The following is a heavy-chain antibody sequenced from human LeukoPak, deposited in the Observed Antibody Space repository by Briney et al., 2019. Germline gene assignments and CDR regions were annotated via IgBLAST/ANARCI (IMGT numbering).Heavy chain of an antibody. V-gene: IGHV4-4*07. J-gene: IGHJ6*03. D-gene: IGHD3-22*01. Sequence: SETLSLTCTVSGGPIYSYYWSWIRQTAGKGLEWIGRLYASVSPNYNPSLKSRVTMSVDTSKKQFALKLNTVTAADTAVYYCARLRFYDSTGYSPGHYMDVWGKGTTVTDSS. CDR3: ARLRFYDSTGYSPGHYMDV. CDR2: LYASVSP. CDR1: GGPIYSYY.